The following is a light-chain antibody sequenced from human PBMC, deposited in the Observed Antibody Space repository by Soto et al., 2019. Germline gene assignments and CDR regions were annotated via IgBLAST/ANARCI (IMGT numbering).Light chain of an antibody. CDR1: SSNIGAAYG. J-gene: IGLJ1*01. Sequence: QAVVTQPPSVSGAPGQRVIISCTGRSSNIGAAYGVHWYQHLPGTAPKLLIYGNTNRPSGVRDRFSGSKSGTSASLAITGLQAEDEADYYCQSYDSSLSGYVFGTGTKLTVL. V-gene: IGLV1-40*01. CDR3: QSYDSSLSGYV. CDR2: GNT.